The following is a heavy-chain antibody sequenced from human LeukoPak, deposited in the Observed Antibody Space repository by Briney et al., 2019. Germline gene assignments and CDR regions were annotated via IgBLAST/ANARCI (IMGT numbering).Heavy chain of an antibody. D-gene: IGHD2-2*01. CDR1: GGSITNYY. CDR2: IYTSGST. V-gene: IGHV4-4*07. Sequence: SETLSLTCTGSGGSITNYYWNWIRQPAGKGLEWIGRIYTSGSTNYNPSLKSRVTMSVDTSKNQFSLKLSSVTAADTAVYYCARGPIVVVPAATDYYYYYMDVWGKGTTVTVSS. CDR3: ARGPIVVVPAATDYYYYYMDV. J-gene: IGHJ6*03.